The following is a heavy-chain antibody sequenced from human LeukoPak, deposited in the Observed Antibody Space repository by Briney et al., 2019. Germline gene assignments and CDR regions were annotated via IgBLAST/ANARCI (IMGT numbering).Heavy chain of an antibody. J-gene: IGHJ4*02. CDR2: IYSGGST. CDR3: ARDSDYYDSSGYYYNY. CDR1: GFTVSSNY. V-gene: IGHV3-66*01. Sequence: GGSLRLSCAASGFTVSSNYMSWVRQAPGKGLEWVSVIYSGGSTYYADSVKGRFTISRDNSKNTLYLQMNSLRAEDTAVYYCARDSDYYDSSGYYYNYWGQGTLVTVSS. D-gene: IGHD3-22*01.